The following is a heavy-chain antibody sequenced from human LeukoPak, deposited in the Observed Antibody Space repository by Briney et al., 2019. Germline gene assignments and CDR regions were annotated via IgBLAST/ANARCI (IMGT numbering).Heavy chain of an antibody. D-gene: IGHD2-15*01. CDR2: ISYDGSNK. Sequence: GRSLRLSCAASGFTFSSYGMHWVRQAPGKGLEWVAVISYDGSNKYYADSVKGRFTISRDNSKNTLYLQMNSLRAEDTAVYYCAKDRGWPWRVDYWGQGTLVTVSS. J-gene: IGHJ4*02. CDR1: GFTFSSYG. CDR3: AKDRGWPWRVDY. V-gene: IGHV3-30*18.